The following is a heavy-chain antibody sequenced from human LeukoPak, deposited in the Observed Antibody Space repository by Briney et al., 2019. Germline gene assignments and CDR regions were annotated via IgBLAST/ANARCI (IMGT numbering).Heavy chain of an antibody. CDR3: ARDTYYYDSSGYYLVYFDY. Sequence: PGGSLRLSCAASGFTFSSYSMNWVRQAPGKGLEWVSYISSSGSTIYYADSVKGRFTISRDNAKNSLYLQMNSLRAEDTAVYYCARDTYYYDSSGYYLVYFDYWGQGTLVTVSS. J-gene: IGHJ4*02. D-gene: IGHD3-22*01. V-gene: IGHV3-48*04. CDR1: GFTFSSYS. CDR2: ISSSGSTI.